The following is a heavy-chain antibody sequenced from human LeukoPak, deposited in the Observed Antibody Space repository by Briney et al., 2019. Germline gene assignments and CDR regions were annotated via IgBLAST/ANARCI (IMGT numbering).Heavy chain of an antibody. J-gene: IGHJ4*02. V-gene: IGHV4-59*08. CDR2: IYYSGST. CDR3: ARGVDGYNFVLYYLDY. CDR1: GGSISSYY. Sequence: PSETLSLTCTVSGGSISSYYWSWIRQPPGKGLEWIGYIYYSGSTNYNPSLKSRVTISVDTSKNQFSLKLSSVTAADTAVYYCARGVDGYNFVLYYLDYWGQGTLVTVSS. D-gene: IGHD5-24*01.